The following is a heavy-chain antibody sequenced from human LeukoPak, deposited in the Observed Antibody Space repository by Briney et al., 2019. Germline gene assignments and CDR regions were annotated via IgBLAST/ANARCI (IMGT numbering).Heavy chain of an antibody. Sequence: SETLSLTCTVSGYSISSGYYWGWIRQPPGKGLEWIGSIYHSGSTYYNPSLKSRVTISVVTSKNQFSLKLRSVTAADTAVYYCARVSGITMIVVVNSDAFDIWGQGTMVTVSS. V-gene: IGHV4-38-2*02. CDR1: GYSISSGYY. D-gene: IGHD3-22*01. J-gene: IGHJ3*02. CDR3: ARVSGITMIVVVNSDAFDI. CDR2: IYHSGST.